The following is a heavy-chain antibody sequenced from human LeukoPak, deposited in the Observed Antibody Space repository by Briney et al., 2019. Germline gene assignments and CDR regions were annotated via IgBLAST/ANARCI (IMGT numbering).Heavy chain of an antibody. CDR3: ARGARGTYSYGYE. V-gene: IGHV3-66*01. D-gene: IGHD5-18*01. CDR2: IYGGGTT. CDR1: GFTVSSNY. Sequence: GGSLRLSCAASGFTVSSNYMSWVRQPPGKGVEWVSVIYGGGTTYYAASVKGRFTISRDSSKNTLYLQMNSLRAEDTAVYYCARGARGTYSYGYEWGQGTLVTVSS. J-gene: IGHJ4*02.